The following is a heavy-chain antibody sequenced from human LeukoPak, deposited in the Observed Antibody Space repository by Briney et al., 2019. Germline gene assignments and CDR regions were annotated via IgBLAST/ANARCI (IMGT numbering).Heavy chain of an antibody. D-gene: IGHD3-22*01. J-gene: IGHJ4*02. CDR1: GFTFSSYW. CDR2: INSDGSST. Sequence: GGSLRLSCAASGFTFSSYWMHWVRQAPGKGLVWVSRINSDGSSTSYADSVKGRFTISRDNAKNTLYLQMNSLRAEDTAVYYCARVLGYYYDSRGHDYWGQGTLVTVSS. CDR3: ARVLGYYYDSRGHDY. V-gene: IGHV3-74*01.